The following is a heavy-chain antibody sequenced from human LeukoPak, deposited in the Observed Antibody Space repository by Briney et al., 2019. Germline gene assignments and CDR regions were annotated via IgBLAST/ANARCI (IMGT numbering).Heavy chain of an antibody. CDR1: GYTFTGYY. D-gene: IGHD6-19*01. J-gene: IGHJ4*02. V-gene: IGHV1-69*13. CDR3: ARGAAVAASPFDY. Sequence: ASVKVSCKASGYTFTGYYMHWVRQAPGQGLEWMGGIIPIFGTANYAQKFQGRVTITADESTSTAYMELSSLRSEDTAVYYCARGAAVAASPFDYWGQGTLVTVSS. CDR2: IIPIFGTA.